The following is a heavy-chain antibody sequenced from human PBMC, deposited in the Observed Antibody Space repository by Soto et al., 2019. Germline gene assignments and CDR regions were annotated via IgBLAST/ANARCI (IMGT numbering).Heavy chain of an antibody. V-gene: IGHV3-23*01. CDR3: AKDQGSSWYEIDY. CDR1: GFTFRNYA. CDR2: ISGSGGST. D-gene: IGHD6-13*01. Sequence: GGSXRLSCTASGFTFRNYAVTRVRQAPGKGLEWVSTISGSGGSTYYADSVKGRFTISRDNSKNTLYLQMNSLRAEDTAVYYCAKDQGSSWYEIDYWGQGTLVTVSS. J-gene: IGHJ4*02.